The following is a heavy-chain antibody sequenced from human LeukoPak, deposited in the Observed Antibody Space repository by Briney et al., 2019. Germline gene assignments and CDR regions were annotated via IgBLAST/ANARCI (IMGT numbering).Heavy chain of an antibody. CDR1: GFTVSSNY. CDR3: ARGGSDHYYDSSGYRTTYYFDY. J-gene: IGHJ4*02. Sequence: GGSLRLSCAASGFTVSSNYMNWVRQAPGKGLEWVSYISSSGSTIYYADSVKGRFTISRDNAKNSLYLQMNSLRAEDTAVYYCARGGSDHYYDSSGYRTTYYFDYWGQGTLVTVSS. V-gene: IGHV3-48*03. D-gene: IGHD3-22*01. CDR2: ISSSGSTI.